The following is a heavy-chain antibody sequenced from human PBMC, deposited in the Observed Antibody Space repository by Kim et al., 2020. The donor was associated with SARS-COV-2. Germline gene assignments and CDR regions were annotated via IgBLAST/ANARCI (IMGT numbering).Heavy chain of an antibody. CDR2: IYYSGST. CDR1: GGSISSYY. CDR3: ARDSQPLHRWWPHYYYGMDI. D-gene: IGHD2-8*02. V-gene: IGHV4-59*12. J-gene: IGHJ6*02. Sequence: SETLSLTCTVSGGSISSYYWSWIRQPPGKGLEWIGYIYYSGSTNYNPSLKSRVTISVDTSKNQFSLKLSSVTAADTAVYYCARDSQPLHRWWPHYYYGMDIWGQGTTVTVSS.